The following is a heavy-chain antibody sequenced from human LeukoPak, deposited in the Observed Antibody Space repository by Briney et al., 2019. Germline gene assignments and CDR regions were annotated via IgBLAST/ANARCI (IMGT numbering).Heavy chain of an antibody. D-gene: IGHD6-13*01. CDR1: GGSMSNYY. CDR3: ARRRRIGAAGGDGMDV. CDR2: TYNSGRT. J-gene: IGHJ6*02. Sequence: SETLSLTCTVSGGSMSNYYWTWILQPPGQGLEWIGYTYNSGRTNYNPSLKSRVTISADTSKNQFSLKLDSVTAADTANYYCARRRRIGAAGGDGMDVWGQGTTVTVSS. V-gene: IGHV4-4*09.